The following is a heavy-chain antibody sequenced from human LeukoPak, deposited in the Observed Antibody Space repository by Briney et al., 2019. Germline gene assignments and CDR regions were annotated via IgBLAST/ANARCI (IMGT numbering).Heavy chain of an antibody. J-gene: IGHJ6*02. CDR2: IYYSGST. D-gene: IGHD6-13*01. CDR3: ARDRGSSWYYGYYYGMDV. V-gene: IGHV4-59*01. CDR1: GVSISSYY. Sequence: PSETLSLTCTVSGVSISSYYWSWIRQPPGKGLEWIGYIYYSGSTNYNPSLKSRVTISVDTSKNQFSLKLSSVTAADTAVYYCARDRGSSWYYGYYYGMDVWGQGTTVTVSS.